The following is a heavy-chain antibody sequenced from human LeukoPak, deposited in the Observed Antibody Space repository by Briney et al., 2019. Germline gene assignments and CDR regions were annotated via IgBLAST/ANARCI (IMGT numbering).Heavy chain of an antibody. CDR3: ARVVGATGGYFDY. Sequence: ASVTVSFKASGGTFNIYAISWVRQAPGQGREWVGWIIPIFSTANYAQKFQGRVTITTDESTSTAYMELSSLRSEDTAVYYCARVVGATGGYFDYWGQGTLVTVSS. CDR1: GGTFNIYA. J-gene: IGHJ4*02. CDR2: IIPIFSTA. D-gene: IGHD1-26*01. V-gene: IGHV1-69*05.